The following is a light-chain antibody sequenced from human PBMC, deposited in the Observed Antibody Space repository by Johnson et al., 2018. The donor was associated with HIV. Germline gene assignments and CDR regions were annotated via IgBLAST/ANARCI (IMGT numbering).Light chain of an antibody. Sequence: QSVLTQPPSVSAAPGQKVTISCSGSSSTIGHNFVSWYQVLPGTAPKLLIYKDNERPSGIPDRFSGSKSGTSATLGITGLWPADEGDYSCLACETGPRPYVFGTGTKVPVL. CDR3: LACETGPRPYV. CDR1: SSTIGHNF. CDR2: KDN. V-gene: IGLV1-41*01. J-gene: IGLJ1*01.